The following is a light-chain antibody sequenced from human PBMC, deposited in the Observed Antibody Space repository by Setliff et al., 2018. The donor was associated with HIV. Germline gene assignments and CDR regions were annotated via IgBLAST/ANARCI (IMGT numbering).Light chain of an antibody. Sequence: QSALTQPRSVSGSPGQTVTLSCTGSTSDVGNYNYVSWYQQYPGKAPKLIIFDVRRRPSGVPGRFSGSKSQNTASLTISGLQPEDEADYYCCSYVGSYSYIFGTGTKVTVL. V-gene: IGLV2-11*01. CDR2: DVR. CDR3: CSYVGSYSYI. J-gene: IGLJ1*01. CDR1: TSDVGNYNY.